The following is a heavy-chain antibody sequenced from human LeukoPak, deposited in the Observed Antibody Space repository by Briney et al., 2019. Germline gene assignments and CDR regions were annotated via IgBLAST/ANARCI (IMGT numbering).Heavy chain of an antibody. D-gene: IGHD6-19*01. CDR3: ARGAVTVRNAFDI. Sequence: SQTLSLTCAISGDXVSSNSAAWNWLRQSPSRGLEWLGRTYYSSKWYNDYAVSVKSRIIINPDTSKDQFTLQLNSVTPEDTAVYYCARGAVTVRNAFDIWGQGTRVTVSS. CDR2: TYYSSKWYN. V-gene: IGHV6-1*01. CDR1: GDXVSSNSAA. J-gene: IGHJ3*02.